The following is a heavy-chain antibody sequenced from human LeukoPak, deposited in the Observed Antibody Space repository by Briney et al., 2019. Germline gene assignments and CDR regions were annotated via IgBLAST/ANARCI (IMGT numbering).Heavy chain of an antibody. J-gene: IGHJ6*04. CDR2: IKNDGSSQ. CDR3: AELGITMIGGV. CDR1: GFDFSRYG. V-gene: IGHV3-30*02. Sequence: PGGSLSLSCAASGFDFSRYGMHWVRQAPGKGLEWVTFIKNDGSSQYAESVKGRFTISRDNAKNSLYLQMNSLRAEDTAVYYCAELGITMIGGVWGKGTTVTISS. D-gene: IGHD3-10*02.